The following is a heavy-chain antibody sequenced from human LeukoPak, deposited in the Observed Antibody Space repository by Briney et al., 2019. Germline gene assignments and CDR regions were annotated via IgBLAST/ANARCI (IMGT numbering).Heavy chain of an antibody. D-gene: IGHD4-17*01. V-gene: IGHV3-48*01. CDR3: ASGDYGHYYYGMDV. Sequence: GGPLRLSCAASGFTFSSYSMNWVRQAPGKGLEWVSYISSSSSTIYYADSVKGRFTISRDNAKNSLYLQMNSLRAEDTAVYYCASGDYGHYYYGMDVWGQGTTVTVSS. J-gene: IGHJ6*02. CDR1: GFTFSSYS. CDR2: ISSSSSTI.